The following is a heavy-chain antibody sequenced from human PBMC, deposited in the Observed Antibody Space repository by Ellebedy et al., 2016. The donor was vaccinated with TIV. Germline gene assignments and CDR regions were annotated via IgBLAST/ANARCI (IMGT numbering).Heavy chain of an antibody. J-gene: IGHJ3*02. CDR1: GFSFTTYC. V-gene: IGHV3-7*01. CDR2: IRRNGNEK. Sequence: PGGSLRLSCAGSGFSFTTYCMNWVRQAPGKGLEWVANIRRNGNEKNSVDSVKGRFTVSRDNAKNSLYLQMNSLRAEDTAVYYCARSYYDGNDSCYRPFDIWGQGTLVTVS. CDR3: ARSYYDGNDSCYRPFDI. D-gene: IGHD3-22*01.